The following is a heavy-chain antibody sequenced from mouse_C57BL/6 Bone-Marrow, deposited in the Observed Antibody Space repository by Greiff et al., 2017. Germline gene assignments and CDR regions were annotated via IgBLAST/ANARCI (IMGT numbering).Heavy chain of an antibody. CDR3: ASINWEGFAF. Sequence: VKLVESGPGLVAPSQSLSITCTVSGFSLTSYGVDWVRQSPGTGLEWLGAIWGVGSTNYNSSLKARLSISKYNSKSQVLLKMNRLQADDTDKYYGASINWEGFAFWGQGTRVTVSA. CDR2: IWGVGST. CDR1: GFSLTSYG. D-gene: IGHD4-1*01. V-gene: IGHV2-6*01. J-gene: IGHJ3*01.